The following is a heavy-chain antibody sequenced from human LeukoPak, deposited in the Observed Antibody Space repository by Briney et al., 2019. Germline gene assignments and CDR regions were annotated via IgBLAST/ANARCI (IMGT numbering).Heavy chain of an antibody. CDR1: GFTFSNSA. Sequence: AGGSLRLSCAASGFTFSNSAMSWVRQAPGKGLEWVSGISASGASTYYADSVKGRLTISRGNSKNTLYLQMRSLRAEDTAVYYCAKDEGPSVDGDYFDYWGQGSLVTVSS. CDR3: AKDEGPSVDGDYFDY. CDR2: ISASGAST. D-gene: IGHD3-10*01. J-gene: IGHJ4*02. V-gene: IGHV3-23*01.